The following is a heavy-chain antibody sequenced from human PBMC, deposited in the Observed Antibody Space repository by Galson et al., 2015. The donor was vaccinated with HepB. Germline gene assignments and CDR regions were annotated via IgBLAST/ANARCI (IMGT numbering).Heavy chain of an antibody. Sequence: SLRLSCAASGFTVSSNYMSWVRQAPGKGLEWVSVIYSGGSTYYADSVKGRLTISRDNAKNTLYLQMNSLRAEDTAVYYCARGFDTVTTSPYFDYWGQGTLVTVSS. CDR3: ARGFDTVTTSPYFDY. D-gene: IGHD4-17*01. J-gene: IGHJ4*02. CDR2: IYSGGST. CDR1: GFTVSSNY. V-gene: IGHV3-66*01.